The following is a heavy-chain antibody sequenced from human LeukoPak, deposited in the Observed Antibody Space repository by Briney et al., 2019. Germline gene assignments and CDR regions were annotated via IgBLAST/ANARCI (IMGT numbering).Heavy chain of an antibody. V-gene: IGHV4-39*07. J-gene: IGHJ5*02. Sequence: SETLSLTCTVSGGSISSSSYYWGWIRQPPGKGLEWIGSIYYSGSTYYNPSLKSRVTISVDTSKNQFSLKLSSVTAADTAVYYCARDKVVGAGDWFDPWGQGTLVTVSS. D-gene: IGHD1-26*01. CDR3: ARDKVVGAGDWFDP. CDR1: GGSISSSSYY. CDR2: IYYSGST.